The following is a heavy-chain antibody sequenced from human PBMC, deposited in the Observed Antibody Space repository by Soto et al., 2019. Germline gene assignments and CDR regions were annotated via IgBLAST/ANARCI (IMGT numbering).Heavy chain of an antibody. CDR1: GGSISSGGYY. V-gene: IGHV4-31*03. CDR2: IYYSGST. CDR3: AREAHDILTGYSGAFDI. D-gene: IGHD3-9*01. Sequence: QVQLQQSGPGLVKPSQTLSLTCTVSGGSISSGGYYWSWIRQHPGKGLEWIGYIYYSGSTYYNPSLKSRVTISVDTSKNQFSLKLSSVTAADTAVYYCAREAHDILTGYSGAFDIWGQGTMVTVSS. J-gene: IGHJ3*02.